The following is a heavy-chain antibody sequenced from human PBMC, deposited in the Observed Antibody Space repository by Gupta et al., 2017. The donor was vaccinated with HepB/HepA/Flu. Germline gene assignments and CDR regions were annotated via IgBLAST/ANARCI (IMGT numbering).Heavy chain of an antibody. Sequence: EGQVLESGGKLVQPGGSLRLSCAASGFPFRSADMTWVRQAPGRGLELVSAISGDSGATYYADSVKGRFTISRDNSKNMLWLQMSSLRVEDTAVYYCAWKYYYYMTVWGKGTTVAVSS. D-gene: IGHD1-1*01. CDR2: ISGDSGAT. V-gene: IGHV3-23*01. CDR3: AWKYYYYMTV. CDR1: GFPFRSAD. J-gene: IGHJ6*03.